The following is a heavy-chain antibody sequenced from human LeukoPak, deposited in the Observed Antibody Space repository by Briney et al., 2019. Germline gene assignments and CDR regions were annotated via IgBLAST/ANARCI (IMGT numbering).Heavy chain of an antibody. V-gene: IGHV1-69*06. Sequence: GASVKVSCKASGYTFTGYYMHWVRQAPGQGLEWMGGIIPIFGTANYAQKFQGRVTITADKSTSTAYMELSSLRSEDTALYYCARLRGSGPGSPLRFDPWGQGTLVTVSS. CDR3: ARLRGSGPGSPLRFDP. CDR1: GYTFTGYY. D-gene: IGHD1-26*01. CDR2: IIPIFGTA. J-gene: IGHJ5*02.